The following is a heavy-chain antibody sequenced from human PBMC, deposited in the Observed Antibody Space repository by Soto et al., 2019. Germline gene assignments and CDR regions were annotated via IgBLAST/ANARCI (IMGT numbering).Heavy chain of an antibody. CDR2: ISSSSSYT. D-gene: IGHD5-12*01. CDR3: AKDSYSGYDSKFDS. Sequence: PGGSLRLSCAASGFTFSDYYMSWIRQAPGKGLEWVSYISSSSSYTNYADSVKGRFIISRDNSKNTLFLQMNSLRAEDTALYYCAKDSYSGYDSKFDSWGQGTQVTVSS. V-gene: IGHV3-11*05. CDR1: GFTFSDYY. J-gene: IGHJ4*02.